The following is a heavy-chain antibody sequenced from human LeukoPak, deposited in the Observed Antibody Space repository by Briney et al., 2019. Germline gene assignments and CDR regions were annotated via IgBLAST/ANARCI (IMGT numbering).Heavy chain of an antibody. Sequence: PGGSLRLSCAASGFTFSSYAMHWVRQAPGKGLEYVSAISSNGGSTYYANSVKGRFTISRDNSKNSLYLRMNSLRAEDTAVYYCARDGYERGDNWFDPWGQGTLVTVSS. V-gene: IGHV3-64*01. CDR1: GFTFSSYA. CDR3: ARDGYERGDNWFDP. CDR2: ISSNGGST. D-gene: IGHD2-2*03. J-gene: IGHJ5*02.